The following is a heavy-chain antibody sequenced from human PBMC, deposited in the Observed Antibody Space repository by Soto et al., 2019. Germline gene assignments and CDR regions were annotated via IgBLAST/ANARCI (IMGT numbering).Heavy chain of an antibody. D-gene: IGHD3-16*01. CDR3: ARDGGVESSALFDY. Sequence: PSETLSLTCTVSGGSVSRGSYYWSWIRQPPGTGLEWIGYIYYSGSTNYNPYLKSRVTISVDTSKNQFSLKLSSVTAADTAVYYWARDGGVESSALFDYWGQGTRVTVS. V-gene: IGHV4-61*01. CDR1: GGSVSRGSYY. CDR2: IYYSGST. J-gene: IGHJ4*02.